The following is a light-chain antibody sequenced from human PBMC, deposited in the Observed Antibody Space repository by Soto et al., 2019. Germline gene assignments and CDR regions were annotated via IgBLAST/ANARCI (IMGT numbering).Light chain of an antibody. Sequence: DIQMTQSPSSLSTSVGDRVTITCRASQSITRCLDWYQQKPGKAPKLLIYAASNLQTGVPSRISGSGSGTAFPLSISSLLPEDFAADYCQQTYNTYPFTFGPGTKLDIK. CDR1: QSITRC. CDR2: AAS. J-gene: IGKJ3*01. V-gene: IGKV1-39*01. CDR3: QQTYNTYPFT.